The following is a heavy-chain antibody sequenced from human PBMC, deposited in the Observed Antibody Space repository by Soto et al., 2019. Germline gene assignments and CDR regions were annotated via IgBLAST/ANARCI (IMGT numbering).Heavy chain of an antibody. J-gene: IGHJ6*02. D-gene: IGHD3-3*01. V-gene: IGHV1-8*01. CDR3: ARAQYYDFWSGSYGMDV. CDR2: MNPNSGNT. CDR1: GYTFTSYD. Sequence: ASVKVSCKASGYTFTSYDINWVRQATGQGLEWMGWMNPNSGNTGYAQKFQGRVTMTRNTSISTAYMELSSLRSEDTAVYYCARAQYYDFWSGSYGMDVWGQGTKVTVSS.